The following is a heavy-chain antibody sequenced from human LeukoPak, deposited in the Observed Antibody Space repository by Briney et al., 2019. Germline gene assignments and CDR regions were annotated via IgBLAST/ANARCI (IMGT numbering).Heavy chain of an antibody. CDR1: GYTFTSYD. CDR3: ARDKDMAVPGY. D-gene: IGHD6-19*01. V-gene: IGHV1-8*01. Sequence: ASVKVSCRASGYTFTSYDINWVRQATGQGLEWMGRMNPNSGDTGFAQKFQGGLTMTRSASISTAYMELSSLRSEDTAVYYCARDKDMAVPGYWGQGTLVTVSS. CDR2: MNPNSGDT. J-gene: IGHJ4*02.